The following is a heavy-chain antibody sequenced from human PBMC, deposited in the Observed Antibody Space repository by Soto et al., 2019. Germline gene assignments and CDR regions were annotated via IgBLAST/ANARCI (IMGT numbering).Heavy chain of an antibody. Sequence: QLQLQESGPGLVKPSETLSLTCTVSGGSISSSSYYWGWIRQPPEKGLEWIGSIYYSGSTYYNPSLKSRVTISVDTSKNQFSLKLSSVTAADTAVYYCARRGAAMGFWFDPWGQGTLVTVSS. CDR2: IYYSGST. V-gene: IGHV4-39*01. J-gene: IGHJ5*02. CDR1: GGSISSSSYY. D-gene: IGHD2-2*01. CDR3: ARRGAAMGFWFDP.